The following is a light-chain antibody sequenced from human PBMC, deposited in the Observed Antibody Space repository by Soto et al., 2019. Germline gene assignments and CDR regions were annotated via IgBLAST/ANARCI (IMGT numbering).Light chain of an antibody. CDR3: QQLNSFPFT. CDR1: QGISSY. J-gene: IGKJ4*01. Sequence: IQLTQSPSSLSASVGXRVTITCRASQGISSYLAWYQQEPGKAPKLLIYSASTLQSGVPSRFSGSGSGTGFTLTISNLQPEDFATYYCQQLNSFPFTFGGGTKEDIK. CDR2: SAS. V-gene: IGKV1-9*01.